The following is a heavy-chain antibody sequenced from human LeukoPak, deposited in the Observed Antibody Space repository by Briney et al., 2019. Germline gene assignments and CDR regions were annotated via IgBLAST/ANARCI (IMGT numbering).Heavy chain of an antibody. Sequence: PSETLSLTCTVSGGSVSSGSYYWSWIRQPPGKGLEWIGYIYYSGSTYYNPSLKSRVTISVDTSKNQFSLKLSSVTAADTAVYYCARDHPRKYSGSYHFDYWGQGTLVTVSS. CDR2: IYYSGST. J-gene: IGHJ4*02. D-gene: IGHD1-26*01. CDR1: GGSVSSGSYY. V-gene: IGHV4-30-4*08. CDR3: ARDHPRKYSGSYHFDY.